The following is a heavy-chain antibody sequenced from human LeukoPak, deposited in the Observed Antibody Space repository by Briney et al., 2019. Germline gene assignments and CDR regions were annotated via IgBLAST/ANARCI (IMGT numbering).Heavy chain of an antibody. V-gene: IGHV4-34*01. D-gene: IGHD4-17*01. CDR2: INHSGST. CDR1: GGSFSGYY. CDR3: ATSDLATVTTRVRTYNWFDP. J-gene: IGHJ5*02. Sequence: SETLSLTCAVYGGSFSGYYWSWIRQPPGKGLEWIGEINHSGSTNYNPSLKSRVTISVDTSKNQFSLKLSSVTAADTAVYYCATSDLATVTTRVRTYNWFDPWGKGTLVTVSS.